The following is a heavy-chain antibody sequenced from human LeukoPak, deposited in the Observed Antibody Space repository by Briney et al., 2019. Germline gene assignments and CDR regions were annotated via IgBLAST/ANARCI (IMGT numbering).Heavy chain of an antibody. Sequence: GGSLRLSCSTAGFTFSDYSMTWVRQAPGKGLEWVSIITGSGLTTYYAESVKGRFTISRDNSKNALYLQMTSLKVADTAVYFCAKLGASDVRSSCDSWGQGSLVTVSS. CDR2: ITGSGLTT. J-gene: IGHJ5*01. CDR3: AKLGASDVRSSCDS. V-gene: IGHV3-23*01. D-gene: IGHD6-19*01. CDR1: GFTFSDYS.